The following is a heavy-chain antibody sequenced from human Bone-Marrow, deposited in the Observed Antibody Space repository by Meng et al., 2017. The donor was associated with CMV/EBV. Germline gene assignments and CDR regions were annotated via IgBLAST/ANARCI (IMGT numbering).Heavy chain of an antibody. D-gene: IGHD6-13*01. CDR1: GFTFSGSA. Sequence: GESLKISCAASGFTFSGSAMHWVRQASGKGLEWVGRIRSKANSYATAYAASVKGRFTISRDDSKNAAYLQMNSLKTEDTALYYCARRRYSSSQTYYFDYWGQGTLVTVSS. J-gene: IGHJ4*02. CDR2: IRSKANSYAT. CDR3: ARRRYSSSQTYYFDY. V-gene: IGHV3-73*01.